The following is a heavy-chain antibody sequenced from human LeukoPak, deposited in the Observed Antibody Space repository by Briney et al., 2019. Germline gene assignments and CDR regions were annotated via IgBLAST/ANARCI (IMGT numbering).Heavy chain of an antibody. V-gene: IGHV3-13*01. Sequence: PRGSLRLSCAASGFTLSTYDMHWVRQVTGEALEWVSMIYEAGNTYYTGSVKGRFTISRENAKNSLYLQMHGLTAGDTAVYYCAREMSGSNDAFDIWGPGTMVTVSS. D-gene: IGHD3-10*01. CDR1: GFTLSTYD. CDR3: AREMSGSNDAFDI. J-gene: IGHJ3*02. CDR2: IYEAGNT.